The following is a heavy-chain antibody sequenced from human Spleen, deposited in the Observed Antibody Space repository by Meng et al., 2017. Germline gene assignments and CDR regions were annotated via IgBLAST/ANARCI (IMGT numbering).Heavy chain of an antibody. CDR1: GYHFPDYY. D-gene: IGHD6-13*01. J-gene: IGHJ4*02. CDR2: IDPKNGDT. CDR3: ARDEDISAAGKLFGDY. V-gene: IGHV1-2*06. Sequence: QVPLVQSGAEVKKPGASGRVSGKPSGYHFPDYYIPWGRQAPGQGLEWMGRIDPKNGDTHYAQKFQGRVTMTGDTSISTAYMDLSGLRFDDTAVYYCARDEDISAAGKLFGDYWGQGTLVTVSS.